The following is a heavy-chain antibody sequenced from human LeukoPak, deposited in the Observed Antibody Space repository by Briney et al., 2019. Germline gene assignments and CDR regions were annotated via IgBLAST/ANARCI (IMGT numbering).Heavy chain of an antibody. CDR2: IVPMYGTR. CDR1: GGTFSSYG. CDR3: ARGTSSYYYFDL. J-gene: IGHJ4*02. D-gene: IGHD2-2*01. Sequence: SVKVSCKASGGTFSSYGINCVRQAPGQGLEWMGGIVPMYGTRNYAQKFQGRVIITADESTTTAYMELRSLRSEDTAVYYCARGTSSYYYFDLWGQGTLVTVSS. V-gene: IGHV1-69*13.